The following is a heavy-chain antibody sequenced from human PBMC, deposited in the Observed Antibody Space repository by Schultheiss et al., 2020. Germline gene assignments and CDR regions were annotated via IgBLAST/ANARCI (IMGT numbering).Heavy chain of an antibody. CDR1: GYTFTSYA. J-gene: IGHJ5*02. CDR2: INAGNGNT. D-gene: IGHD4-11*01. Sequence: ASVKVSCKASGYTFTSYAMHWVRQAPGQRLEWMGWINAGNGNTNYAQKLQGRVTMTTDTSTSTAYMELRSLRSEDTAVYYCASRHDYSNRFDPWGQGTLVTVSS. CDR3: ASRHDYSNRFDP. V-gene: IGHV1-3*01.